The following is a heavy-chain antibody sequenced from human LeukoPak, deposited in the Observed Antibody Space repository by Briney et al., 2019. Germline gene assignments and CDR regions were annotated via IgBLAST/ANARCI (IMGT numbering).Heavy chain of an antibody. J-gene: IGHJ5*02. CDR3: AREGSIKLWSREFDP. CDR2: ISASNGNT. V-gene: IGHV1-18*01. D-gene: IGHD2-21*01. Sequence: ASVKVSCKASGGTISSYAISWVRQAPGQGLEWMGWISASNGNTNYAQKFQGRITMTTDTSTGTAYMELRSLRSDDTAVYYCAREGSIKLWSREFDPWGQGTLVTVSS. CDR1: GGTISSYA.